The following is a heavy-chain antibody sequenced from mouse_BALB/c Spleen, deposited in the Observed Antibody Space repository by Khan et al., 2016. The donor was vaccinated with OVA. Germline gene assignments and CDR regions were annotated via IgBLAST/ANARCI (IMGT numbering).Heavy chain of an antibody. V-gene: IGHV5-6*01. Sequence: EVQLVESGGDLVKPGGSLKLSCAASGFTFSTYGMSWVRQTPDRRLEWVATVGTGGSYTYYPDSVKGRFTISSDNAKNTLYLLMNSLKAEDTAMFYCTRLAYYYDSEGFAYWGQGTLVTVSA. CDR3: TRLAYYYDSEGFAY. D-gene: IGHD1-1*01. CDR2: VGTGGSYT. J-gene: IGHJ3*01. CDR1: GFTFSTYG.